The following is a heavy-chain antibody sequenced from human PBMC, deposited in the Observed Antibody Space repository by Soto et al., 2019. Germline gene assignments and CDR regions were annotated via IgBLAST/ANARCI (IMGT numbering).Heavy chain of an antibody. Sequence: SETLSLTCAVYGGSFSGYYWSWIRQPPGKGLEWIGEINHSGSTNYNPSLKSRVTISVDTSKNQFSLKVGSVTAADTAVYYCASSSLHGMDVWGQGTTVTSP. D-gene: IGHD1-26*01. CDR3: ASSSLHGMDV. CDR1: GGSFSGYY. V-gene: IGHV4-34*01. CDR2: INHSGST. J-gene: IGHJ6*02.